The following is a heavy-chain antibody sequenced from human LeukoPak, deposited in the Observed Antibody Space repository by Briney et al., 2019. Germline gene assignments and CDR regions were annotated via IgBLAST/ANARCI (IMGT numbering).Heavy chain of an antibody. Sequence: GRSLRHSCAASGFTFSSYGMHWVRQAPGKGLEWVAVIWYDGSNKYYADSVKGRFTISRDNSKNTLYLQMNSLRAEDTTVYYCARDVDPGNHYYYYGMDVWGQGTTVTVSS. CDR3: ARDVDPGNHYYYYGMDV. CDR1: GFTFSSYG. J-gene: IGHJ6*02. CDR2: IWYDGSNK. D-gene: IGHD2-21*01. V-gene: IGHV3-33*01.